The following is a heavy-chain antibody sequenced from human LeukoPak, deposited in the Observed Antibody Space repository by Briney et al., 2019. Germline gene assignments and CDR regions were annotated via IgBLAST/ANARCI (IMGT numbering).Heavy chain of an antibody. CDR1: GGSFSGYY. CDR3: ARALRRVAPFDY. Sequence: SETLSLTCAVYGGSFSGYYWSWIRQPPGKGLEWIGEINHSGSTNYNPSLKCRVTISVDTSKNQFSLKLSSVTAADTAVYYCARALRRVAPFDYWGQGTLVTVSS. J-gene: IGHJ4*02. CDR2: INHSGST. V-gene: IGHV4-34*01. D-gene: IGHD2-15*01.